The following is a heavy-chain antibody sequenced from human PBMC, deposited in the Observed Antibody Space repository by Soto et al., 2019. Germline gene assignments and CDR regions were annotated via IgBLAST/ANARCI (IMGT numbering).Heavy chain of an antibody. Sequence: SVKVSCKASGGTFSSYAISWVRQAPGQGLEWMGGIIPIFGTANYAQKFQGRVTITADKSTSTAYMELSSLRSEDTAVYYCARARCSSTSCYYSSSWYFYYWGQGTLVTVS. D-gene: IGHD2-2*01. CDR1: GGTFSSYA. V-gene: IGHV1-69*06. CDR2: IIPIFGTA. CDR3: ARARCSSTSCYYSSSWYFYY. J-gene: IGHJ4*02.